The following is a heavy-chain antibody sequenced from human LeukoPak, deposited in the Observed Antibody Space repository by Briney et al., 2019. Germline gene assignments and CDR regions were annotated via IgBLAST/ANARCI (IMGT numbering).Heavy chain of an antibody. D-gene: IGHD3-9*01. Sequence: PGGSLRLSCAASGFTFSSYGMHWVRQAPGKGLEWVAVIWYDGSNKYYADSVKGRFTISRDNSKNTLYLQMNSLKTEDTAVYYCTTCVYYDILTGYSHNFDYWGQGTLVTVSS. CDR1: GFTFSSYG. J-gene: IGHJ4*02. V-gene: IGHV3-33*01. CDR3: TTCVYYDILTGYSHNFDY. CDR2: IWYDGSNK.